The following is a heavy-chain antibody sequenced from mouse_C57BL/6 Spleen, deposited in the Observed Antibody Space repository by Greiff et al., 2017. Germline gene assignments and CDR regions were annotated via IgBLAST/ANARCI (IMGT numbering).Heavy chain of an antibody. Sequence: QVQLKESGPGLVQPSQSLSITCTVSGFSLTSYGVHWVRQSPGKGLEWLGVIWSGGSTDYNAAFISRLSISKDNSKSQVFFKMNSLQADDTAIYYCARNGYDRGPYYFDYWGQGTTLTVSS. D-gene: IGHD2-2*01. J-gene: IGHJ2*01. CDR1: GFSLTSYG. V-gene: IGHV2-2*01. CDR2: IWSGGST. CDR3: ARNGYDRGPYYFDY.